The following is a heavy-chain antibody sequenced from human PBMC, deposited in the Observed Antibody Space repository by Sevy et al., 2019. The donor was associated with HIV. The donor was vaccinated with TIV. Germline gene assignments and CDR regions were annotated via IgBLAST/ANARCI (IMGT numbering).Heavy chain of an antibody. V-gene: IGHV3-30*18. CDR3: AKDAFGVRGVLSSRGMPTCYDAMDL. CDR2: ISFYGSNK. D-gene: IGHD3-10*01. CDR1: GFTFGSYD. J-gene: IGHJ6*02. Sequence: GGSLRLSCAASGFTFGSYDMYWVRQTPGKGLEWVALISFYGSNKEYADSVKGRFTISRDNSKNTVYLQMSSLKPEDTAVYYCAKDAFGVRGVLSSRGMPTCYDAMDLWGQGTPVTVSS.